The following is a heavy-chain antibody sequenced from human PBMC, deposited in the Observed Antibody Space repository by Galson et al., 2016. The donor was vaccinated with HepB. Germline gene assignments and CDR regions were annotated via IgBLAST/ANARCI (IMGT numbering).Heavy chain of an antibody. CDR2: IKQDGSKR. CDR1: GFTFNEYW. V-gene: IGHV3-7*03. D-gene: IGHD3-3*01. CDR3: ARTEEWYQDTLGVYYYYYYMDV. Sequence: SLRLSCAASGFTFNEYWMTWVRQAPGKGLEWVANIKQDGSKRNYVDSVMGRFTISRDNAKNSLYLQMNSLRAEDTAVYYCARTEEWYQDTLGVYYYYYYMDVWGNGTTVTVSS. J-gene: IGHJ6*03.